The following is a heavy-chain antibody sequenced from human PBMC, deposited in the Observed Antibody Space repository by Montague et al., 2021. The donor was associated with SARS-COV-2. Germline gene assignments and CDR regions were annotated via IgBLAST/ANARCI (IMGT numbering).Heavy chain of an antibody. V-gene: IGHV4-34*01. J-gene: IGHJ6*02. CDR2: ISHGGGT. CDR3: ASHCGGGRCYFGMDV. D-gene: IGHD2-15*01. CDR1: GGSFSSY. Sequence: SETLSLTCDVYGGSFSSYWSWIRQPPGRGLEWVGQISHGGGTNYNPSLKSRVTISVDTSKNQVSLKLSSVTAADTAVYYCASHCGGGRCYFGMDVWGQGTTDTVSS.